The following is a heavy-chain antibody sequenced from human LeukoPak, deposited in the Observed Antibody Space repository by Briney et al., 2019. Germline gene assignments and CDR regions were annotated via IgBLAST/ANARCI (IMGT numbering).Heavy chain of an antibody. J-gene: IGHJ4*02. Sequence: PGRSLRLSCAASGFTFSSYGMHWVRQAPGKGLEWVAVISYDGSNKYYADSVKGRFTISRDNSKNTLYLQMNSLRAEDTAVYYCARRGRIDYWGQGTLVTVSS. CDR1: GFTFSSYG. D-gene: IGHD3-16*01. CDR2: ISYDGSNK. V-gene: IGHV3-30*03. CDR3: ARRGRIDY.